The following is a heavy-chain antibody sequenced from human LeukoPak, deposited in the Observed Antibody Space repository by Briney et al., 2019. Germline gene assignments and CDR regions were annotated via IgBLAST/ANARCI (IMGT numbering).Heavy chain of an antibody. CDR1: GFTFSYYW. Sequence: GSLRLSCSASGFTFSYYWMSWVRQAPGKGLEWIGEINHSGSTNYNPSLKSRVTISVDTSKNQFSLKLSSVTAADTAVYYCARGSMGATKVYGYWGQGTLVTVSS. V-gene: IGHV4-34*01. CDR3: ARGSMGATKVYGY. J-gene: IGHJ4*02. CDR2: INHSGST. D-gene: IGHD1-26*01.